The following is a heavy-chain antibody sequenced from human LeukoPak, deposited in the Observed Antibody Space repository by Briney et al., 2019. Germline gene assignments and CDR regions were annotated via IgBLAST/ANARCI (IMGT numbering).Heavy chain of an antibody. CDR3: SRGPIQLWLHNAMDV. CDR2: IRCKAYGGTT. Sequence: GRSLRLSCTASGFTFCDHAMSWVRQAPGKGLEGVGFIRCKAYGGTTEYAASVKGRFTISRDDSKSIAYLQMNSLKTEDTAVYYCSRGPIQLWLHNAMDVWGQGTTVTVSS. J-gene: IGHJ6*02. CDR1: GFTFCDHA. V-gene: IGHV3-49*04. D-gene: IGHD5-18*01.